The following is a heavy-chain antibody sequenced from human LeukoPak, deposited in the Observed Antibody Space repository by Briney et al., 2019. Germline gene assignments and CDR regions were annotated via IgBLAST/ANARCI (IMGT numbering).Heavy chain of an antibody. CDR1: GGSISSSSYY. CDR2: IYYSGST. Sequence: SETLSLTCTVSGGSISSSSYYWRWIRQPPGKGLEWIGSIYYSGSTYYNPSLKSRVTISVDTSKNQFSLKLSSVTTADTDFYYCARPLEGGWFDPWGKGILVTVSS. D-gene: IGHD1-1*01. CDR3: ARPLEGGWFDP. V-gene: IGHV4-39*01. J-gene: IGHJ5*02.